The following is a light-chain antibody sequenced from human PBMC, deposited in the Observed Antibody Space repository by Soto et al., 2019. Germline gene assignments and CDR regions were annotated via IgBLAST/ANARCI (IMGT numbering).Light chain of an antibody. CDR3: ALYMGSGIWV. V-gene: IGLV8-61*01. CDR2: STN. CDR1: PGSVSTSYY. J-gene: IGLJ3*02. Sequence: QAVVTQEPSFSVSPGRTVTLTCGSSPGSVSTSYYPSWYQQTPGQAPRTLIYSTNTRSSGVPDRFSGSILGNKAALTITGAQADDEADYYCALYMGSGIWVFGGGTKVTVL.